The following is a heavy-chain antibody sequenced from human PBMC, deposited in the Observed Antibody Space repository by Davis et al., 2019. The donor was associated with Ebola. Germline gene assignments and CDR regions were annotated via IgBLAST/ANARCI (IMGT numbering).Heavy chain of an antibody. J-gene: IGHJ4*02. CDR1: GFTFSSYW. CDR2: IWYDGSNK. Sequence: GESLKISCAASGFTFSSYWMSWVRQAPGKGLEWVAVIWYDGSNKYYADSVKGRFTISRDNSKNTLYLQMNSLRAEDTAVYYCARARRRDGYNYRYYFDYWGQGTLVTVSS. V-gene: IGHV3-33*08. D-gene: IGHD5-24*01. CDR3: ARARRRDGYNYRYYFDY.